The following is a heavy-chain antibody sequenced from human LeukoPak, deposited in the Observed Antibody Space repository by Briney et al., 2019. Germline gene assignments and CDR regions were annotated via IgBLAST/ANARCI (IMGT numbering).Heavy chain of an antibody. Sequence: SETLSLTCTVSGGSISSGSYYWSWIRQPAGKGLEWIGRIYTSGSTNYNPSLKSRVTISVDTSKNQFSLKLNSVTAADTAVYYCARNYCDSSGYYYLAFDIWGQGTMVIVSS. V-gene: IGHV4-61*02. D-gene: IGHD3-22*01. CDR1: GGSISSGSYY. J-gene: IGHJ3*02. CDR3: ARNYCDSSGYYYLAFDI. CDR2: IYTSGST.